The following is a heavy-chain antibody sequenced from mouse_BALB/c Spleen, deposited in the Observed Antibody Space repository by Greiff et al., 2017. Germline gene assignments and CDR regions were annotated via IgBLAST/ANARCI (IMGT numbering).Heavy chain of an antibody. CDR3: ARGDDYDGGDYAMDY. CDR1: GFSLTSYG. D-gene: IGHD2-4*01. CDR2: IWAGGST. Sequence: VQGVESGPGLVAPSQSLSITCTVSGFSLTSYGVHWVRQPPGKGLEWLGVIWAGGSTNYNSALMSRLSISKDNSKSQVFLKMNSLQTDDTAMYYCARGDDYDGGDYAMDYWGQGTSVTVSS. V-gene: IGHV2-9*02. J-gene: IGHJ4*01.